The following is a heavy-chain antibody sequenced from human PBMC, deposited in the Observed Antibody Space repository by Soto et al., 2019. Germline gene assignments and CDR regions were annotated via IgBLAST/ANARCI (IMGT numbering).Heavy chain of an antibody. CDR3: ERRDVWWEPLATDY. V-gene: IGHV1-18*01. D-gene: IGHD2-15*01. CDR1: GYTFTSYG. Sequence: ASVKVSCKASGYTFTSYGISWVRQAPGQGLEWMGWISAYNGNTNYAQKLQGRVTMTTDTSTSTANMELRSLRSDDTAVYYCERRDVWWEPLATDYGGQGPLVTVSS. CDR2: ISAYNGNT. J-gene: IGHJ4*02.